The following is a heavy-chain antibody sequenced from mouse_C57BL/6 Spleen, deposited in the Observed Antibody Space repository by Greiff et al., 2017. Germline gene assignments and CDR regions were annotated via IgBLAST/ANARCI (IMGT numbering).Heavy chain of an antibody. Sequence: EVMLVESGGGLVQPGGSMKLSCVASGFTFSNYWMNWVRQSPEKGLEWVAQIRLKSDNYATHYAESVKGRFTISRDDSKSSVYLQMNNLRAEDTGIYYCTGGYDYDGAMDYWGQGTSVTVSS. V-gene: IGHV6-3*01. CDR3: TGGYDYDGAMDY. J-gene: IGHJ4*01. D-gene: IGHD2-4*01. CDR1: GFTFSNYW. CDR2: IRLKSDNYAT.